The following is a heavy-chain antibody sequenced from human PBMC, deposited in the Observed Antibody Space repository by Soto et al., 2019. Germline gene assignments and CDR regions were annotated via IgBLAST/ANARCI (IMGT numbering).Heavy chain of an antibody. V-gene: IGHV4-59*08. CDR1: DGSITDYH. Sequence: PSETLSLTCTVSDGSITDYHWNWIRRPPGKGLEWIGYVSYSGSSNYNPALKNRVAVSSDTSKNQFFLKLNSVTAADTAVYYCTRLRYNGAFYYWGKGILVTVSS. CDR3: TRLRYNGAFYY. CDR2: VSYSGSS. D-gene: IGHD1-1*01. J-gene: IGHJ4*02.